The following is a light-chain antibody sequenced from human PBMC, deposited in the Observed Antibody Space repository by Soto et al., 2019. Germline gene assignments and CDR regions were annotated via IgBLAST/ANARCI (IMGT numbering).Light chain of an antibody. V-gene: IGKV3-20*01. CDR1: QSVSYGY. Sequence: EIVLTQSPGTLSLSPGDRATLSCRASQSVSYGYLAWYQLKPGQAPRLLIFDASIRATGIPDRFSGSGSGTDFTLSISRLETEDFAVYYCQQYATSQLTFGGGTKVEIK. J-gene: IGKJ4*01. CDR3: QQYATSQLT. CDR2: DAS.